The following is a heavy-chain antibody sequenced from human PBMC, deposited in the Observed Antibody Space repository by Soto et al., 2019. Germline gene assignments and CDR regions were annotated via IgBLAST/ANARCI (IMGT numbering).Heavy chain of an antibody. CDR3: AKEFQWELHAFDI. D-gene: IGHD1-26*01. CDR2: MGNDGITT. Sequence: QVQLVESGGGVFQPGRSLRLSCAASGFTFSTYGMHWVRQAPGKGLEWVAVMGNDGITTFYADSVKGRFTISRDNSQNTLFLQMNSLRADDTAVYYCAKEFQWELHAFDIWGQGTMVTVSS. V-gene: IGHV3-30*18. CDR1: GFTFSTYG. J-gene: IGHJ3*02.